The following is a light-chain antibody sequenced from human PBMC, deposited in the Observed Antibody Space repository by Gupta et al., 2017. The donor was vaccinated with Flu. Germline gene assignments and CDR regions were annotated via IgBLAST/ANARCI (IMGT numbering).Light chain of an antibody. Sequence: GQTARITCGVKNVGNKDGHRYRQKPGQGLVLVIYRGSSRPSGIPGRFSGSTSGNTATLTISGAQAGDEDDYYCQMWDSTTVMFGGGTKLTVL. J-gene: IGLJ3*02. CDR1: NVGNKD. CDR2: RGS. CDR3: QMWDSTTVM. V-gene: IGLV3-9*01.